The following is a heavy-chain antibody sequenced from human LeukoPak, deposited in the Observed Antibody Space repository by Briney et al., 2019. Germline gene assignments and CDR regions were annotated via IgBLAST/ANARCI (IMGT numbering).Heavy chain of an antibody. Sequence: SETLSLTCAVYGGSFSGYYWSWIRQPPGKGLEWIGEINHSGSTNYNPSLKSRVTISVDTSKNQFSLKLSSVTAADTAVYYCARGLDYGYLTDYFDYWGQGTLVTVSS. V-gene: IGHV4-34*01. CDR2: INHSGST. CDR3: ARGLDYGYLTDYFDY. CDR1: GGSFSGYY. J-gene: IGHJ4*02. D-gene: IGHD4-17*01.